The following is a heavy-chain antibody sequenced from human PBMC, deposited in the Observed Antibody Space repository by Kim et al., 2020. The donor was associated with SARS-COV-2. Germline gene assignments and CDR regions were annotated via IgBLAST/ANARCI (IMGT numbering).Heavy chain of an antibody. V-gene: IGHV3-11*01. CDR2: ISSSGSTI. CDR1: GFTFSDYY. Sequence: GGSLRLSCAASGFTFSDYYMSWIRQAPGKGLEWVSYISSSGSTIYYADSVKGRFTISRDNAKNSLYLQMNSLRAEDTAVYYCARDWVDGDPAHDYWGQGTLVTVSS. D-gene: IGHD4-17*01. CDR3: ARDWVDGDPAHDY. J-gene: IGHJ4*02.